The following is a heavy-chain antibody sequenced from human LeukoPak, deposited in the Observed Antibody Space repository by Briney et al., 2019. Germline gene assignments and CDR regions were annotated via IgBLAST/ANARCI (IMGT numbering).Heavy chain of an antibody. CDR1: GGSISSYY. D-gene: IGHD4-17*01. CDR2: INHSGST. V-gene: IGHV4-34*01. J-gene: IGHJ1*01. CDR3: ARGGWNDYAYFQH. Sequence: KSSETLSLTCTVSGGSISSYYWSWIRQPPGKGLEWIGEINHSGSTNYNPSLKSRVTISVDTSKNQFSLKLSSVTAADTAVYYCARGGWNDYAYFQHWGQGTLVTVSS.